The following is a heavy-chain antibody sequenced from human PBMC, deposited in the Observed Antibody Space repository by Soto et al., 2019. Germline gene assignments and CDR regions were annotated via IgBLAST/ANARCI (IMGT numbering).Heavy chain of an antibody. CDR1: GYSISSGYY. D-gene: IGHD3-3*01. J-gene: IGHJ4*02. CDR2: IYHSGST. CDR3: AGCFWSGYYIFDY. V-gene: IGHV4-38-2*01. Sequence: PSETLSLTCAVSGYSISSGYYWGWIRQPPGKGLEWIGSIYHSGSTYYNPSLKSRVTISVDTSKNQFSLKLSSVTAADTAVYYCAGCFWSGYYIFDYWGQGTLVTVSS.